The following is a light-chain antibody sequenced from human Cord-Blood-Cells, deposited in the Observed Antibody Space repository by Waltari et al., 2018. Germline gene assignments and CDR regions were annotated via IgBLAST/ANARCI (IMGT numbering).Light chain of an antibody. V-gene: IGKV1-39*01. Sequence: DSQMTQSPSSLSASLGDRVTITCRASQSISSYLNLYQQKPGKAPKLLIYAASSLQSGVPSRFSGSGSGTDFTLTISSLQPEDFATYYCQQSYSTPYTFGQGTKLEIK. J-gene: IGKJ2*01. CDR2: AAS. CDR3: QQSYSTPYT. CDR1: QSISSY.